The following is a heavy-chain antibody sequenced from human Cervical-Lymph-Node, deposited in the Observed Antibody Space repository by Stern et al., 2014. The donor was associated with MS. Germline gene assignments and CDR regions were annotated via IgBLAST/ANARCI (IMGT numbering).Heavy chain of an antibody. V-gene: IGHV4-59*08. Sequence: QVQLQESGPGLVKPSETLSLTCSVSGGSISSYYWNWIRQPPGKGLEWIANVHYSGTTNYNPSLKSRVTILLDTSITHISLKLTSVTAADTAVYYCAGSGTYYPDYWGQGILVTVSS. CDR2: VHYSGTT. CDR1: GGSISSYY. CDR3: AGSGTYYPDY. D-gene: IGHD3-3*01. J-gene: IGHJ4*02.